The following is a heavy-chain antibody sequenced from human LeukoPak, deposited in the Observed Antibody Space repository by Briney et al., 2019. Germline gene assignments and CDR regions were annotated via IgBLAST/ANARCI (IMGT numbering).Heavy chain of an antibody. V-gene: IGHV5-51*01. CDR2: IFPADSDT. D-gene: IGHD4-17*01. CDR3: ARRHGDYRNLDY. Sequence: GESLKISCKGSGYSFTSYWVAWVRQMPGKGLEWMGIIFPADSDTRYSPSFQGQVTISADKSISTAYLQWSSLKASDTAMYYCARRHGDYRNLDYWGQGALVTVSS. J-gene: IGHJ4*02. CDR1: GYSFTSYW.